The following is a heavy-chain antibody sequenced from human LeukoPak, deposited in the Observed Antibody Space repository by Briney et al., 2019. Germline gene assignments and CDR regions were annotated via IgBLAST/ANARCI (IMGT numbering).Heavy chain of an antibody. Sequence: SGTLSLTCAVSGGSISSSNWWSWVRQPPGKGLEWIGEIYHSGSTNYNPSLKSRVTISVDKSKNQFSLKLSSVTAADTAVYYCARDRVILTGYYTIRYFDYWGQGTLVTVSS. CDR3: ARDRVILTGYYTIRYFDY. CDR1: GGSISSSNW. D-gene: IGHD3-9*01. J-gene: IGHJ4*02. V-gene: IGHV4-4*02. CDR2: IYHSGST.